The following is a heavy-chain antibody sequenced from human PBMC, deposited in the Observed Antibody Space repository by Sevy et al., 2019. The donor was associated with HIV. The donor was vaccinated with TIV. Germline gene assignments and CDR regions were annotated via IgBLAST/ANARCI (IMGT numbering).Heavy chain of an antibody. V-gene: IGHV1-2*02. CDR1: GYRFTDYY. Sequence: ASVKVSCETSGYRFTDYYIHWVRQAPGQGLEWMGWINPNSHVTKSPKKFQDRVIMTKDTSISTVCMELRGLTFDDSAVYNCARDQEFCSTTTCCSGIDDWGHGSLVTVSS. J-gene: IGHJ4*01. D-gene: IGHD2-15*01. CDR2: INPNSHVT. CDR3: ARDQEFCSTTTCCSGIDD.